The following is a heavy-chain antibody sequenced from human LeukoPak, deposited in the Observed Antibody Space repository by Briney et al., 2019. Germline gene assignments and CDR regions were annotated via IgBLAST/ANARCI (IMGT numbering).Heavy chain of an antibody. V-gene: IGHV3-48*03. J-gene: IGHJ4*02. D-gene: IGHD1-26*01. CDR3: VRGGATVDF. CDR2: ISSSGSTI. CDR1: GFTFSSYE. Sequence: GGSLRLSCAASGFTFSSYEMNWVRQAPGKGLEWVSYISSSGSTIYYADSVKGRFTISRDNAENSLYLQMNSLRAEDTAVYYCVRGGATVDFWGQGTLVTVSS.